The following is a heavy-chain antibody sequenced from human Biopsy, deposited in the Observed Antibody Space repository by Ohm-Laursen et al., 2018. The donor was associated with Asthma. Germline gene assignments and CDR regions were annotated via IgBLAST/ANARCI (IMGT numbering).Heavy chain of an antibody. CDR2: INAGNGNT. D-gene: IGHD6-19*01. CDR1: GYTFTSYA. Sequence: GASVKVSCKASGYTFTSYAMHWVRQAPGQRLEWMGWINAGNGNTKYSQKFQGRVTITRDTSASTAYMELSSLRSEDTGAYYCASSIAVADSDAFDIWGQGTMVTVSS. J-gene: IGHJ3*02. V-gene: IGHV1-3*01. CDR3: ASSIAVADSDAFDI.